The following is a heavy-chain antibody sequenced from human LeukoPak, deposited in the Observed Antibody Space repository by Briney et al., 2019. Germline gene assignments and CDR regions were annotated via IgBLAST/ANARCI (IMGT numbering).Heavy chain of an antibody. CDR1: GFTFSTYA. Sequence: GGSLRLSCAASGFTFSTYAMSWVRQAPGKGLEWVSVIYSGGSTYYADSVKGRFTISRDNSKNTLYLQMNSLRAEDTAVYYCAREVRARGWFDPWGQGTLVTVSS. V-gene: IGHV3-53*01. J-gene: IGHJ5*02. CDR3: AREVRARGWFDP. CDR2: IYSGGST. D-gene: IGHD3-10*01.